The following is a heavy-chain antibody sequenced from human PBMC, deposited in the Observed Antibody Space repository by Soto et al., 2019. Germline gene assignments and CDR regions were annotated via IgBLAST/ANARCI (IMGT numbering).Heavy chain of an antibody. D-gene: IGHD3-10*01. CDR1: GFTFSSYA. CDR3: AKDGFGWFGELAGNWFDP. V-gene: IGHV3-23*01. Sequence: PGGSLRLSCAASGFTFSSYAMSWVCKAPGKGLEWVSAISGSGGSTYYADSVKGRFTISRDNSKNTLYLQMNSLRAEDTAVYYCAKDGFGWFGELAGNWFDPWGQGTLVTVSS. J-gene: IGHJ5*02. CDR2: ISGSGGST.